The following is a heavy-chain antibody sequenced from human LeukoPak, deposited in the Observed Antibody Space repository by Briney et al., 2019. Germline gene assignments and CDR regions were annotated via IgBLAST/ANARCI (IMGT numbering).Heavy chain of an antibody. CDR2: IIPIFGTA. CDR1: GGTFSSYA. D-gene: IGHD2-21*02. V-gene: IGHV1-69*05. Sequence: SSVKVSCKASGGTFSSYAISWVRQAPGQGLEWMGGIIPIFGTANYAQKFQSRVTITTDESTSTAYMELSSLRSEDTAVYYCARDADAYCGGDCYSYFDYWGQGTLVTVSS. J-gene: IGHJ4*02. CDR3: ARDADAYCGGDCYSYFDY.